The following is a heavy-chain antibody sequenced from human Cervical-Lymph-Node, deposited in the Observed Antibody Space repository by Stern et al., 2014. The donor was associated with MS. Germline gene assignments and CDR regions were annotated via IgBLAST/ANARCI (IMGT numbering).Heavy chain of an antibody. CDR2: IYTSGST. CDR1: GGSISSGSYY. D-gene: IGHD3-9*01. CDR3: ARDCRLRYFDNYGMDV. J-gene: IGHJ6*02. Sequence: VQLVESGPGLVKPSQTLSLTCTVSGGSISSGSYYWSWIRQPAGKGLEWIGRIYTSGSTNYNPSLKSRVTISVDTSKTQSPLKLSSVTAADTAVYYCARDCRLRYFDNYGMDVWGQGTTVTVSS. V-gene: IGHV4-61*02.